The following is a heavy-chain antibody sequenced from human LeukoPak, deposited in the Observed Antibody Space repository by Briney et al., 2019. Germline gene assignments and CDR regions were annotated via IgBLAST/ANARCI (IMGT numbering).Heavy chain of an antibody. Sequence: PGGSLRLSCAASGFTFSSYAMSWVRQAPGKGLEWVSAIGGSGGSTYYADSVKGRFTISRDNSKNTLYLQMNSLRAEDTAVYYCAKAYSYGYRAFDYWGQGTLVTVSS. CDR1: GFTFSSYA. D-gene: IGHD5-18*01. V-gene: IGHV3-23*01. CDR3: AKAYSYGYRAFDY. J-gene: IGHJ4*02. CDR2: IGGSGGST.